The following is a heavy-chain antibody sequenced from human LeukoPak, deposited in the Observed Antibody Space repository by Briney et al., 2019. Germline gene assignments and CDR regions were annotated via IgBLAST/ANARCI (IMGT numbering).Heavy chain of an antibody. J-gene: IGHJ4*02. D-gene: IGHD2-15*01. CDR2: IYTSGST. V-gene: IGHV4-4*07. Sequence: SETLSLTCTVSGGSISSYYWSWIRQPAGKGLEWIGRIYTSGSTNYNPSLKSRVTISVDTSKNQFSLNLSSVTAADTAVYYCARGYCSGGSCPYYFDSWGQGTLATVSS. CDR3: ARGYCSGGSCPYYFDS. CDR1: GGSISSYY.